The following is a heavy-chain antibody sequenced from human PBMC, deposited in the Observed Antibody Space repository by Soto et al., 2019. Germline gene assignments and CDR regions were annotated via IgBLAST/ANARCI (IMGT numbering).Heavy chain of an antibody. J-gene: IGHJ4*02. CDR3: ARTSTSGTRFDY. CDR1: GGSISTSNW. V-gene: IGHV4-4*02. D-gene: IGHD1-1*01. CDR2: VYHSGST. Sequence: QVQLQESGPGLVKPSGTLFLTCAVSGGSISTSNWWRWVRQPPGKGLEWIGEVYHSGSTNYNPSFKSRVAMSVDKSKNQFSLKLNSVTAADTALYYCARTSTSGTRFDYWGQGSLVTVSS.